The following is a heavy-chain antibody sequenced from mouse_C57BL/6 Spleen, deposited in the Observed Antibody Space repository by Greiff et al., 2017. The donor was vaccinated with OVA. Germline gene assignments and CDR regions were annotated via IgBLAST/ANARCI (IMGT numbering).Heavy chain of an antibody. CDR2: INPSSGYT. CDR1: GYTFTSYW. V-gene: IGHV1-7*01. CDR3: ARARYDYDEGNY. D-gene: IGHD2-4*01. J-gene: IGHJ2*01. Sequence: QVQLKQSGAELAKPGASVKLSCKASGYTFTSYWMHWVKQRPGQGLEWIGYINPSSGYTKYTQKFKDKATLTADKSSSTAYMQLSSLTYEDSAVYYCARARYDYDEGNYWGQGTTLTVSS.